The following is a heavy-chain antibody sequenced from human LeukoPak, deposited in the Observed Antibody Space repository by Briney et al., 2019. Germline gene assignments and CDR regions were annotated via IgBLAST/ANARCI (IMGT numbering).Heavy chain of an antibody. CDR1: GDSIRSSYYY. Sequence: PSETLSLTCTVSGDSIRSSYYYWGWIRQPPGKGLEWIGSVFHSGSTYFNPSLKSRVTISVETSKNKFSLNLRSVTAADTAVYYCARRRYSGSYFDWGQGTLVTVCS. CDR3: ARRRYSGSYFD. CDR2: VFHSGST. V-gene: IGHV4-39*01. D-gene: IGHD1-26*01. J-gene: IGHJ4*02.